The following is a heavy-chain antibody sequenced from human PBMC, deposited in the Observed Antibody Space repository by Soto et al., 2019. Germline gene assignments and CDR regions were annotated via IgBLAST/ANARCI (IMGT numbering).Heavy chain of an antibody. CDR1: GYTFTSYG. CDR3: GRDEETKNWNDLWFDP. J-gene: IGHJ5*02. V-gene: IGHV1-18*01. Sequence: QVQLVQSGAEVKKPGASVKVSCKASGYTFTSYGISWVRQAPGQGLEWMGWISAYNGNTNYAQKLQGRVTMTTDTSTSTAYMELRSLRSDDTAVYYCGRDEETKNWNDLWFDPWGQGTLVTVSS. CDR2: ISAYNGNT. D-gene: IGHD1-1*01.